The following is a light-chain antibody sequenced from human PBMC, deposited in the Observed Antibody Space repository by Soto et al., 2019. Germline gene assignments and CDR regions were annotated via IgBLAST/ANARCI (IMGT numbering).Light chain of an antibody. CDR1: QGISNY. V-gene: IGKV1-27*01. CDR2: AAS. CDR3: QRYNSAPWT. J-gene: IGKJ1*01. Sequence: DIPMTQSPSSLSASVGDRVTITCRASQGISNYLAWYQQKPGKVPKLLIYAASTLQSGVPSRFSGSGSGTDFTLTTSSLQPVDVATYYCQRYNSAPWTFGQGTKVEIK.